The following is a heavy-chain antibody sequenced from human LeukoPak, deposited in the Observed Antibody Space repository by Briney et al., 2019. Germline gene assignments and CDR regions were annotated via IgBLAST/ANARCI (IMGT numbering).Heavy chain of an antibody. CDR3: ARHGGVVGPIYLPDYWYFDL. J-gene: IGHJ2*01. CDR2: VYYSGST. V-gene: IGHV4-59*08. CDR1: GDSISSFY. D-gene: IGHD3-16*01. Sequence: SETLSLTCTVSGDSISSFYWSWIRQPPGKGLEWIGHVYYSGSTNYNPSLKSRVTISVDTSKNQFSLKLSSVTAADTAVYYCARHGGVVGPIYLPDYWYFDLCGRGTLVTVSS.